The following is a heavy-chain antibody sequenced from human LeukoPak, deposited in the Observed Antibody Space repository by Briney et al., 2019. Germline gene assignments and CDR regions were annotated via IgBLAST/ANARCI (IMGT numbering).Heavy chain of an antibody. Sequence: GGSLRLSCAASGFTFSSYAMNWVRQAPGKGLEWVAVISYDETKKYYAESVKGRFTISRDNAENSLYLQMNSLRAEDTAVYYCARGMTVAANWFDSWGQGTLVTVSS. CDR3: ARGMTVAANWFDS. J-gene: IGHJ5*01. CDR2: ISYDETKK. V-gene: IGHV3-30*04. D-gene: IGHD6-19*01. CDR1: GFTFSSYA.